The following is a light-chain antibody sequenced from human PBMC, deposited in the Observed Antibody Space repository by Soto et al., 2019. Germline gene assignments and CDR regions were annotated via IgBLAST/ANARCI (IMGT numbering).Light chain of an antibody. V-gene: IGKV1-8*01. Sequence: AIRMTQSPSSLSASTGDRVTITCRASQGISSYLAWYQQKPGQAPKLLIYAASTLPSGVPSRFSGSGSGTDFTLTIRCLQSEDFATYYCQQYYSYLFTFGPGTKVDIK. CDR1: QGISSY. CDR3: QQYYSYLFT. CDR2: AAS. J-gene: IGKJ3*01.